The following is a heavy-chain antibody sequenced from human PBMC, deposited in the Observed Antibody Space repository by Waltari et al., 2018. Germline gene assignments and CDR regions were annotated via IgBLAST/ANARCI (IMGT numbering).Heavy chain of an antibody. CDR3: AREELGHRGSSTSHAFDI. V-gene: IGHV1-69*04. CDR2: INPILGIA. J-gene: IGHJ3*02. D-gene: IGHD3-16*01. Sequence: QVQLVQSGAEVKKPGSSVKVSCKASGVTFSSYAISWVRQAPGQGLEWMGGINPILGIANYAQKFQGRVTITEDESTSPAYMELSSLKSEETAVYYCAREELGHRGSSTSHAFDIWGQGTMVTVSS. CDR1: GVTFSSYA.